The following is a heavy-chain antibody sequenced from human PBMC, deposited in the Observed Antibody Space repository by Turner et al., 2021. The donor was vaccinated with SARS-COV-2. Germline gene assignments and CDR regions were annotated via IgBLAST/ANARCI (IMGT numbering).Heavy chain of an antibody. V-gene: IGHV1-3*01. CDR1: GYTFTSYD. D-gene: IGHD3-10*01. CDR3: ASSFSVRGVKGDFDY. CDR2: INAGNGNT. Sequence: QVQLVQSGAEVKKPGASVKVSCKASGYTFTSYDMHWVRQAPGQRLEWMGWINAGNGNTKYSQKFQGRVTITRDTSATTAYMELSSLRSEDTAVYYCASSFSVRGVKGDFDYWGQGTLVTVSS. J-gene: IGHJ4*02.